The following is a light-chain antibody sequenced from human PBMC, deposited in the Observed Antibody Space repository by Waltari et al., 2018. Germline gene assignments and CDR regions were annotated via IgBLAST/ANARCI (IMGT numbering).Light chain of an antibody. CDR1: TSNIGSNT. CDR3: AAWDDSLNGPV. Sequence: QSVLTQPPSASGTPGQRVPLSCSGSTSNIGSNTANWYQQLPGTAPKPLIYSHNQRPSGVPDRFSGSKSGTSASLAISGLQSEDEADYYCAAWDDSLNGPVFGGGTKLTVL. CDR2: SHN. J-gene: IGLJ3*02. V-gene: IGLV1-44*01.